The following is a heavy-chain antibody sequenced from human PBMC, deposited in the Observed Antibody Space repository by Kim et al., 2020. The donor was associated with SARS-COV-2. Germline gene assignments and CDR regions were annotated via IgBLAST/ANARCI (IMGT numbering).Heavy chain of an antibody. CDR2: IYPGDSDT. V-gene: IGHV5-51*01. D-gene: IGHD1-26*01. CDR1: GYSFTSYW. J-gene: IGHJ6*02. Sequence: GESLKISCKGSGYSFTSYWIGWVRQMPGKGLEWMGIIYPGDSDTRYSPSFQGQVTISADKSSSTAYLQWSSQKASDTAMYYCARRVIASSGSYYYYFGMDVWGQGTTVTVSS. CDR3: ARRVIASSGSYYYYFGMDV.